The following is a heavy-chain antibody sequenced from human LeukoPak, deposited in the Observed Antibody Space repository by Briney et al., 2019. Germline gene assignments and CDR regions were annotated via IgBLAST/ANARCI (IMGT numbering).Heavy chain of an antibody. CDR2: IKQDGSEK. D-gene: IGHD3-9*01. V-gene: IGHV3-7*01. CDR3: ARYYDILTGYYTYNWFDP. J-gene: IGHJ5*02. CDR1: GFTFDDYG. Sequence: YPGGSLRLSCAASGFTFDDYGMSWVRQAPGKGLEWVANIKQDGSEKYYVDSVKGRFTISRDNAKNSLYLQMNSLRAEDTAVYYCARYYDILTGYYTYNWFDPWGQGTLVTVSS.